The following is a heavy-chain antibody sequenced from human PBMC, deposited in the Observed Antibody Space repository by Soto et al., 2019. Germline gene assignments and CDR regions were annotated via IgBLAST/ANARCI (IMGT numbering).Heavy chain of an antibody. V-gene: IGHV4-59*01. D-gene: IGHD2-15*01. J-gene: IGHJ3*02. Sequence: TLSLTCTVSGGSISSYYWSWIRQPPGKGLEWIGYIYYSGSTNYNPSLKSRVTISVDTSKNQFSLKLSSVTAADTAVYYCARARVADAFDIWGQGTMVTVSS. CDR1: GGSISSYY. CDR3: ARARVADAFDI. CDR2: IYYSGST.